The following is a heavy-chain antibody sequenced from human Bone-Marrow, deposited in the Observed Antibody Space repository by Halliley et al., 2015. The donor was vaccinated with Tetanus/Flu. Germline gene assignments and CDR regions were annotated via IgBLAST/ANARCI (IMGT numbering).Heavy chain of an antibody. Sequence: TLSLTCSVSGVSISTSNWWTWVRQPPGKGLEWIGESNHSGTSTYNSSLESRVTISVDTSKNQFSLKLTSVTAADTAVYYCARVHHNCFDPWGQGTLVTFSS. CDR3: ARVHHNCFDP. J-gene: IGHJ5*02. V-gene: IGHV4-4*02. CDR2: SNHSGTS. CDR1: GVSISTSNW.